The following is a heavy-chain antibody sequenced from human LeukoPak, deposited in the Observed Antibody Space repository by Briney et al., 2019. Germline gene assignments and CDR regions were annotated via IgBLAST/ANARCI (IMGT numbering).Heavy chain of an antibody. CDR2: ISGSGGST. V-gene: IGHV3-23*01. J-gene: IGHJ4*02. CDR3: AKVRDSSGYYLEAIDY. CDR1: GFTFSSYA. Sequence: GGSLRLSCAAPGFTFSSYAMSWVRQAPGKGLEWVSAISGSGGSTYYADSVKGRFTISRDNSKNTLYLQMNSLRAEDTAVCYCAKVRDSSGYYLEAIDYWGQGTLVTVSS. D-gene: IGHD3-22*01.